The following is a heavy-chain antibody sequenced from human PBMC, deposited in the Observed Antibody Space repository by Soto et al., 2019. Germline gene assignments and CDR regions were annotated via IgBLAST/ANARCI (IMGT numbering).Heavy chain of an antibody. CDR2: ISGSGGST. D-gene: IGHD2-15*01. J-gene: IGHJ6*02. CDR3: AKDSGQLGYCSGGSCYTYYYGMDV. Sequence: GGSLRLSCAASGFTFSSYAMSWVRQAPGKGLEWVSAISGSGGSTYYADSVKGRFTISRDNSKNTLYLQMNSLRAEDTAVYYCAKDSGQLGYCSGGSCYTYYYGMDVWGQGTTVTVSS. V-gene: IGHV3-23*01. CDR1: GFTFSSYA.